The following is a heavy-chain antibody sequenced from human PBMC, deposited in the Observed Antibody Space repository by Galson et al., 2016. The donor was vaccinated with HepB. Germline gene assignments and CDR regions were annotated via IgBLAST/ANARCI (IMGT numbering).Heavy chain of an antibody. V-gene: IGHV3-33*01. CDR1: GFTFKNNG. D-gene: IGHD3-10*01. Sequence: SLRLSCAASGFTFKNNGMHWVRQAPGTGLEWVAAIWYDGSYKYYADTVKGRFTISRDNSKNTLYLQMDSLRVEDTATYYCARDPYGGPGDYWGQGTLVTGSS. CDR2: IWYDGSYK. J-gene: IGHJ4*02. CDR3: ARDPYGGPGDY.